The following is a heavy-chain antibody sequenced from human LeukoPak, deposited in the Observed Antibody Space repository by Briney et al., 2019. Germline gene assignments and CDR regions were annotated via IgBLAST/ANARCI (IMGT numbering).Heavy chain of an antibody. CDR1: GFTFSTYA. V-gene: IGHV3-30-3*01. J-gene: IGHJ3*02. CDR3: ARDRSSGYSAFDI. Sequence: GGSLRLSCAASGFTFSTYAMHWVRQAPGKGLEWMAVISYDGSNKYYADSVKGRFTISRDNSKNTLYLQMNSLRSEDTAVYYCARDRSSGYSAFDIWGQGTMVTVSS. CDR2: ISYDGSNK. D-gene: IGHD3-22*01.